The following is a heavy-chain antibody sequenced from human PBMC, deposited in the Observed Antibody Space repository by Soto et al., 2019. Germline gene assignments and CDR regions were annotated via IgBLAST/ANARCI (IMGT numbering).Heavy chain of an antibody. CDR3: ARDPELHGLDY. D-gene: IGHD2-21*01. V-gene: IGHV4-4*07. CDR1: GGSISSFY. Sequence: SETLSLTCTVSGGSISSFYWSWIRQPAGKGLEWIGRIYSGGSPKYNPSLKGRVAISLDTSRNQFSLKLTPVTASDTAIYFCARDPELHGLDYWGQGTLVTVSS. CDR2: IYSGGSP. J-gene: IGHJ4*02.